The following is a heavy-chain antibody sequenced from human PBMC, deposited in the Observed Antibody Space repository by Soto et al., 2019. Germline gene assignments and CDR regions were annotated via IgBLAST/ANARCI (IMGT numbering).Heavy chain of an antibody. Sequence: QVQLVESGGGVVQPGRSLRLSCAASGFTFSSYAMHWVRQAPGKGLEWGAVISYDGSNKYYADSVKGRFTISRDNSKDTLYLQMNRLRAEDTAVYYCARVFGGMAGYGMDVWGQGTTVTVSS. V-gene: IGHV3-30-3*01. CDR1: GFTFSSYA. D-gene: IGHD3-3*01. CDR2: ISYDGSNK. J-gene: IGHJ6*02. CDR3: ARVFGGMAGYGMDV.